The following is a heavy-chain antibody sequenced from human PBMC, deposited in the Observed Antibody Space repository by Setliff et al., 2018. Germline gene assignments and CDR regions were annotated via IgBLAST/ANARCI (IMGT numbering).Heavy chain of an antibody. CDR3: ARGRNVAARLFDS. J-gene: IGHJ4*02. CDR2: IHYSGTT. CDR1: GASINSGTYY. V-gene: IGHV4-39*07. D-gene: IGHD6-6*01. Sequence: SETLSLTCTVSGASINSGTYYWAWIRQPPGKGLEWIGRIHYSGTTYYNASLKSRVSISVDTSKNQFSLKVTSVTAADTAVYFCARGRNVAARLFDSWGQGTLVTVSS.